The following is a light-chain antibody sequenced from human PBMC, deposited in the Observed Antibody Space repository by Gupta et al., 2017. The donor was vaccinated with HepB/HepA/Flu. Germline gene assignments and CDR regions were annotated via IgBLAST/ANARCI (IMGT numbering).Light chain of an antibody. CDR2: DAS. CDR1: QTVTSK. Sequence: EIVMTQSTATLSVSPGERVTLSCRASQTVTSKLAWYQQKPGQAPRLLIYDASTRATGMPARFSGSGSGTEFTLTISSLQSEDFAVYYCQQGSNWPLTFGGGTKVEIK. CDR3: QQGSNWPLT. V-gene: IGKV3-15*01. J-gene: IGKJ4*01.